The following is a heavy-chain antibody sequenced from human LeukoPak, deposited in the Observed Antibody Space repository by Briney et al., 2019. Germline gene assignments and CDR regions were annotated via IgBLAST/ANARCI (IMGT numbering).Heavy chain of an antibody. D-gene: IGHD3-10*01. CDR2: IWDSSSM. Sequence: PGGSLRLSCAASEFTISSYSMNWVRQAPGKGLEWVSKIWDSSSMYYADSVKGRFTISRDNAKNSLYLQMNSLRAEDTAVYYCVRDYGYAFDIWGQGTMVTVSS. CDR3: VRDYGYAFDI. CDR1: EFTISSYS. J-gene: IGHJ3*02. V-gene: IGHV3-48*01.